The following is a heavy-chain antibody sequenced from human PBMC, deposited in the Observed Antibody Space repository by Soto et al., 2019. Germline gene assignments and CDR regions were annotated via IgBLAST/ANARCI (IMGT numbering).Heavy chain of an antibody. D-gene: IGHD5-12*01. J-gene: IGHJ4*02. CDR1: GGSISPYY. CDR2: IYYSGST. CDR3: ARRRAGYQDWDQ. Sequence: LSLTCTVSGGSISPYYWSWIRQPPEKGLEWIAYIYYSGSTSYNPSLKSRVTISVDTSKNQFSLKLSSVTAADTAVYYCARRRAGYQDWDQWGQGTLVTVAS. V-gene: IGHV4-59*01.